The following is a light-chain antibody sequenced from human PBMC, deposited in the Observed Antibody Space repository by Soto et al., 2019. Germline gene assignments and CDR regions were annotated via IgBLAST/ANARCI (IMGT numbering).Light chain of an antibody. CDR3: MQTLQTPFT. J-gene: IGKJ4*01. Sequence: DIVMTQSPLSLPVTPGEPASISCRSSQSLLHSNGYKYLDWYLQKPGQSPQLLIYLGSNRASGVPDRFSGSGSGTDLTLKISRVEAEDVGVYYCMQTLQTPFTFGGGTKVEIK. CDR1: QSLLHSNGYKY. CDR2: LGS. V-gene: IGKV2-28*01.